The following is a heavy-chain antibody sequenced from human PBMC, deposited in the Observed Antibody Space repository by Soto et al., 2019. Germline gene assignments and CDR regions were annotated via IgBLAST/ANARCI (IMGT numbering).Heavy chain of an antibody. Sequence: PSETLSLTCTVSGGSISSYYWSWIRQPPGKGLEWIGYIYYSGSTNYNPSLKSRVTISVDTSKNQFSLKLSSVTAADTAVYYCARIVYSISTSASRYVWFDPWGQGTLVTVSS. J-gene: IGHJ5*02. V-gene: IGHV4-59*01. CDR2: IYYSGST. D-gene: IGHD2-2*01. CDR1: GGSISSYY. CDR3: ARIVYSISTSASRYVWFDP.